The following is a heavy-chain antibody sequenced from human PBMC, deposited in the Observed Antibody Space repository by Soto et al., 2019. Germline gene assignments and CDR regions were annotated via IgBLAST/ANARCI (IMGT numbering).Heavy chain of an antibody. Sequence: GGSLRLSCAASGFTFSSYAMSWVRQAPGKGLEWVSAISGSGGSTYYADSVKGRFTISRDNSKNTLYLQMNSLRAEDTAVYYCAKDLKSSGWYFSAYWGQGTLVTVSS. J-gene: IGHJ4*02. CDR2: ISGSGGST. CDR3: AKDLKSSGWYFSAY. D-gene: IGHD6-19*01. V-gene: IGHV3-23*01. CDR1: GFTFSSYA.